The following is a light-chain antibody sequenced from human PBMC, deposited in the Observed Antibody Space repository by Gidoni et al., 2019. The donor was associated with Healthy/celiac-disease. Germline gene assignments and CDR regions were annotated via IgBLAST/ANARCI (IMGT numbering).Light chain of an antibody. CDR3: SLYTSSSTVV. J-gene: IGLJ2*01. V-gene: IGLV2-18*01. CDR2: EVS. Sequence: QSALTQLPSVPGSPGQSVTIPCTGTSSDVGSYNRVYWYQQPPGTAPKLMISEVSNRPSGVPDRFSGSKSGSTASLTISGLQAEDEADYYCSLYTSSSTVVFGGGTKLTVL. CDR1: SSDVGSYNR.